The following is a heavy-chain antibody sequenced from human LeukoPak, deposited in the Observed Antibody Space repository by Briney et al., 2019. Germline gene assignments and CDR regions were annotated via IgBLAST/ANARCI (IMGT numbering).Heavy chain of an antibody. J-gene: IGHJ6*03. CDR2: IYYSGST. D-gene: IGHD4-17*01. CDR3: ARAKYGAGGYYYMDV. V-gene: IGHV4-59*01. CDR1: GGSISSYY. Sequence: SETLSLTCTVSGGSISSYYWSWIRQPPGKGLEWIGYIYYSGSTNYNPSLKSRVTVSVDTSKNLFSLKLSSVTAADTAVYYCARAKYGAGGYYYMDVWGKGTTVSISS.